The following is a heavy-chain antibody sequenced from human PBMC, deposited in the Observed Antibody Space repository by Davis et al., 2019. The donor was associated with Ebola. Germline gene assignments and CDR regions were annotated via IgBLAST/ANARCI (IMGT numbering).Heavy chain of an antibody. CDR2: IFYSGST. D-gene: IGHD2-15*01. CDR1: GGSLSSYY. V-gene: IGHV4-59*08. J-gene: IGHJ4*02. CDR3: ARHPALYY. Sequence: GSLRLSCTVSGGSLSSYYWSWIRQPPGKGLEWIGYIFYSGSTNYNPSLKSRVTLSVDKSKNQFSLKVSSVTDADTAVYFCARHPALYYWGQGTLVTVSS.